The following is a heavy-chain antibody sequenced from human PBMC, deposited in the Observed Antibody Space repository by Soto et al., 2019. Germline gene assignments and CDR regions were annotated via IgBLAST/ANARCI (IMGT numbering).Heavy chain of an antibody. J-gene: IGHJ4*02. CDR1: GFTFSDYY. Sequence: QVQLVESGGGLVKPGGSLRLSCAASGFTFSDYYMSWIRQAPGKGLEWVSYISSRSSTIFYADSVKGRFAISRDNVKNSLYLQMNILRAEDTAVYYCASGTNGAFFVYWGQGILVTFSS. D-gene: IGHD2-8*01. CDR2: ISSRSSTI. V-gene: IGHV3-11*01. CDR3: ASGTNGAFFVY.